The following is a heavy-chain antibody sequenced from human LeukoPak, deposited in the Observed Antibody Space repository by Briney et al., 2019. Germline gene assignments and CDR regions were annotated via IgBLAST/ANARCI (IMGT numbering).Heavy chain of an antibody. Sequence: SETLSLTCTVSGGSISSYYWSWIRQPPGKGLEWIGYIYYSGSTNYNPSLKSRVTISVDTSKNQFSLKLSSVTAADTAVYYCARLDDYVWGSYRSNWFDPWGRGTLVTVSS. CDR1: GGSISSYY. V-gene: IGHV4-59*08. D-gene: IGHD3-16*02. CDR3: ARLDDYVWGSYRSNWFDP. CDR2: IYYSGST. J-gene: IGHJ5*02.